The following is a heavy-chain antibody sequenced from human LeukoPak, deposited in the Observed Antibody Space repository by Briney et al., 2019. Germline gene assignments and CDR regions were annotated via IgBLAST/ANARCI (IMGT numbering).Heavy chain of an antibody. CDR1: GDSVSSNGVA. J-gene: IGHJ4*02. Sequence: SQTLSLTCAISGDSVSSNGVAWNWIRQSPSRGLEWLGRTYYRSKWFNDYAVSVNSRITISPDISKNQSSLQLNSVTPEDTAVYFCARGAWRSFDYWGQGTLVTVTS. CDR2: TYYRSKWFN. CDR3: ARGAWRSFDY. V-gene: IGHV6-1*01.